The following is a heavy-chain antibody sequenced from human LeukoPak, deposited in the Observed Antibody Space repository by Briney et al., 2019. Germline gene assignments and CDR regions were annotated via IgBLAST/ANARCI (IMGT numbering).Heavy chain of an antibody. CDR1: GFTFDSYA. D-gene: IGHD6-25*01. V-gene: IGHV3-23*01. Sequence: GGSLRLSCAGSGFTFDSYAMSWVRQAPGKGLEWVLAITDSGGDTYSADSVKGRFTISRDNSKNTLYLQVNSLRSDDTAVYYCAKGSAPARPYYFDYWGQGTLVTVSS. J-gene: IGHJ4*02. CDR2: ITDSGGDT. CDR3: AKGSAPARPYYFDY.